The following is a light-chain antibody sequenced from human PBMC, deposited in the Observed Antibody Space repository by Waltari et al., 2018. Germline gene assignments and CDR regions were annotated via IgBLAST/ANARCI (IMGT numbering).Light chain of an antibody. V-gene: IGLV2-14*03. CDR2: DVS. CDR1: SRDIGGFNY. J-gene: IGLJ2*01. Sequence: QSALTQPASVSGSPGQSITISCTGTSRDIGGFNYVSWYPQHPGKAPKLMIYDVSNRPSGVSNRFSGSKSGNTASLTISGLQAEDEADYYCSSYRSSFTYVVFGGGTKLTVL. CDR3: SSYRSSFTYVV.